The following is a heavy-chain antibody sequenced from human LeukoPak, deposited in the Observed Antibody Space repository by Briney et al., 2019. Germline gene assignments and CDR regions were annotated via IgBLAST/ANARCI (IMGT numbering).Heavy chain of an antibody. CDR3: AGRTRYYYYYGMDV. CDR2: IYYSGST. Sequence: KPSETLSLTCTVSGGSISSSSYYWGWIRQPPGKGLEWIGYIYYSGSTNYNPSLKSRVTISVDTSKNQFSLKLSSVTAADTAVYYCAGRTRYYYYYGMDVWGQGTTVTVSS. V-gene: IGHV4-61*05. CDR1: GGSISSSSYY. D-gene: IGHD1-14*01. J-gene: IGHJ6*02.